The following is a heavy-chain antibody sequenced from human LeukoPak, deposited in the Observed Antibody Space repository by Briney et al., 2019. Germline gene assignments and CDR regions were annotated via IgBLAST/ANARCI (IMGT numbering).Heavy chain of an antibody. D-gene: IGHD2-15*01. Sequence: GGSLRLSCTASGFTFSSYSMNWVRQAPGKGLEWVSSISTSSSYIYYADSVKGRFTISRDNARNSLYLQMNTLRAEDTAVYSCARGADGVSSNSRGWFDPWGQGTLVTVSS. CDR2: ISTSSSYI. J-gene: IGHJ5*02. CDR1: GFTFSSYS. V-gene: IGHV3-21*01. CDR3: ARGADGVSSNSRGWFDP.